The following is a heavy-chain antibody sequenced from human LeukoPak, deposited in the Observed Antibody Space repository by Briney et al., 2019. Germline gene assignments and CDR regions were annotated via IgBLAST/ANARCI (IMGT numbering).Heavy chain of an antibody. CDR2: IRGDGSMT. J-gene: IGHJ4*02. D-gene: IGHD3-22*01. Sequence: LTGGSLRLSCAASEFTFSAYWMHWVRQAPGKGLVWVSRIRGDGSMTNYADSVKGRFTISRDNSKNTLYVQVNSLGTEDTAAYYCAKGSYYDSSGSFYFDYWGQGTLVTVSS. CDR1: EFTFSAYW. CDR3: AKGSYYDSSGSFYFDY. V-gene: IGHV3-74*01.